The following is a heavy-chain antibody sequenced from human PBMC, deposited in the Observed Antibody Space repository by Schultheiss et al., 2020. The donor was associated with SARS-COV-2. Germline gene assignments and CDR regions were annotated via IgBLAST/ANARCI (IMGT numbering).Heavy chain of an antibody. Sequence: GGSLRLSCKGSGYSFASYWIAWVRQMPGKGLEWMGIIYPSDSDTRYSPSFQGQVTISADKSINTAYLQWSSLKASDTAIYYCARRGYYDSSGDDYWGQGTLVTVSS. D-gene: IGHD3-22*01. J-gene: IGHJ4*02. CDR2: IYPSDSDT. CDR3: ARRGYYDSSGDDY. CDR1: GYSFASYW. V-gene: IGHV5-51*01.